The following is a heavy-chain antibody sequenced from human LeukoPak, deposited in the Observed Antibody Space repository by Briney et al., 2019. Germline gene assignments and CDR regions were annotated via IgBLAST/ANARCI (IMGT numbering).Heavy chain of an antibody. V-gene: IGHV1-69*06. Sequence: ASVKVSCKASVCTFLSYAISWVRQAPGQGLEWMGRILPIFGTANYAQKFQGSVTITAEKSTSTAYMELSSLRSEDTPVYYCVNRRESRAYYWGQGNLVTVSS. D-gene: IGHD3-10*01. J-gene: IGHJ4*02. CDR1: VCTFLSYA. CDR2: ILPIFGTA. CDR3: VNRRESRAYY.